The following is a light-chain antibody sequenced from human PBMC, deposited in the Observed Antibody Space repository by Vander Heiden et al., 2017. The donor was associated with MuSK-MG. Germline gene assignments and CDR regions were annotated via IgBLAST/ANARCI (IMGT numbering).Light chain of an antibody. Sequence: TQMTQSPSSLSSSVGDRITTTGRARRGISSYLNWYQQKPGKAPKLLIYAASSMHSGVPARFSGSGSGTDFTLTISSLQPEDFATYYCQQSYSTLPTFGEGTKVEIK. J-gene: IGKJ4*01. CDR3: QQSYSTLPT. CDR1: RGISSY. V-gene: IGKV1-39*01. CDR2: AAS.